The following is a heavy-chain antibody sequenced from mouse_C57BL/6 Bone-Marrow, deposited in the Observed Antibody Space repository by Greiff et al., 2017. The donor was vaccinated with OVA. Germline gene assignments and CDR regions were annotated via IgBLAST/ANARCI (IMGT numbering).Heavy chain of an antibody. CDR1: GFSLTSYG. CDR3: ARAFFYGYAMDY. CDR2: ICAGGSS. V-gene: IGHV2-9*02. D-gene: IGHD1-1*01. Sequence: QVQLQQSGPGLVAPSQSLSITCTVSGFSLTSYGVHWVRQPPGKGLEWLGVICAGGSSNYNSALMSRLSISKDNSKSQVFLKMNSLQTDDTAMYYCARAFFYGYAMDYWGQGTSVTVSS. J-gene: IGHJ4*01.